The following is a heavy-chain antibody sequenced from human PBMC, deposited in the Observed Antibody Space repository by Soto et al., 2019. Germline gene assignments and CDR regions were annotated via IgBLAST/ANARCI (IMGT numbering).Heavy chain of an antibody. CDR2: ISGSGGST. J-gene: IGHJ5*02. CDR1: GLTLSSYA. V-gene: IGHV3-23*01. CDR3: AKRSSGNWFDP. D-gene: IGHD3-10*01. Sequence: EVHLLESGGGLVQPGGSLRLTCAASGLTLSSYAMSWVRQAPGKGLEWVSVISGSGGSTYYADSVKGRFTISRDNSKNTLYLQMNSLRAEDTAVYYCAKRSSGNWFDPWGQGTLVTVSS.